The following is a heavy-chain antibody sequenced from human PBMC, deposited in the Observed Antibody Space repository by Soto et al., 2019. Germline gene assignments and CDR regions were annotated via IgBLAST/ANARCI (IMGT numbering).Heavy chain of an antibody. CDR3: AKGGDLVPAAILDY. V-gene: IGHV3-30*18. Sequence: QVQLVESGGGVVQPGRSLRLSCVASGFSFRDFGMHWVRQAAGKGLEWVAVASYDGSNTYYADSVKGRFTISRDNSKNTLYLQMNSLGTEDTAVYYCAKGGDLVPAAILDYWGQGSLVTVSS. CDR1: GFSFRDFG. J-gene: IGHJ4*02. D-gene: IGHD2-2*01. CDR2: ASYDGSNT.